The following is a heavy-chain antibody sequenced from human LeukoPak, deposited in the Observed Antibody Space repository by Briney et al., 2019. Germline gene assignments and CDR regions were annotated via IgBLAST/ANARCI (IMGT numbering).Heavy chain of an antibody. CDR1: GFTVSSNY. CDR3: ARGGYYYDSSGYYLGFDY. V-gene: IGHV3-74*01. CDR2: INSDGSST. D-gene: IGHD3-22*01. Sequence: GGSLRLSCAASGFTVSSNYMSWVRQAPGKGLVWVSRINSDGSSTSYADSVKGRFTISRDNAKNTLYLQMNSLRAEDTAVYYCARGGYYYDSSGYYLGFDYWGQGTLVTVSS. J-gene: IGHJ4*02.